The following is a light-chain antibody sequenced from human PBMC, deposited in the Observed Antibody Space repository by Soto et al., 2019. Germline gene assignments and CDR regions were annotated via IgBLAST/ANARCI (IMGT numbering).Light chain of an antibody. CDR1: SSDVGGYNY. V-gene: IGLV2-14*01. CDR2: EVS. Sequence: QSVLSHPASVCWSPGQSITISCTGTSSDVGGYNYVSWYQQHPGKAPKLMIYEVSNRPSGVSNRFSGSKSGNTASLTISGLHAEDEADYYCSSYTSSSTPYVFGTGTKVTVL. CDR3: SSYTSSSTPYV. J-gene: IGLJ1*01.